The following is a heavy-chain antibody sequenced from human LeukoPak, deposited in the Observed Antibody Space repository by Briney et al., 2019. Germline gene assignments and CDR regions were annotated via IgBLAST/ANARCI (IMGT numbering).Heavy chain of an antibody. V-gene: IGHV3-23*01. CDR2: ISASGGST. CDR1: GFTFSSYA. Sequence: PGGSLRLSCAASGFTFSSYAMSWVRQAPGKGLEWVSAISASGGSTFYADSVKGRFTISRDNSKNTLYLQMNSLRAEDTALYYCAKGRGYSGYDFFDYWGQGILVTVSS. CDR3: AKGRGYSGYDFFDY. D-gene: IGHD5-12*01. J-gene: IGHJ4*02.